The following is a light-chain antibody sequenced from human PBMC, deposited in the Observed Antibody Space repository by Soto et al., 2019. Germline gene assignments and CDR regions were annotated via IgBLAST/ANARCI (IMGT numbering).Light chain of an antibody. CDR3: QQYGSSPRT. Sequence: EIVLTQSPGTLSLSTGERATLSCRASQSVRSNFLAWYQEKPGQAPRLLIYGASSRATGIPDRFSGSGSGTDFTLTISRLEPEDFAVYYCQQYGSSPRTFGQGTKVDVK. CDR1: QSVRSNF. V-gene: IGKV3-20*01. CDR2: GAS. J-gene: IGKJ1*01.